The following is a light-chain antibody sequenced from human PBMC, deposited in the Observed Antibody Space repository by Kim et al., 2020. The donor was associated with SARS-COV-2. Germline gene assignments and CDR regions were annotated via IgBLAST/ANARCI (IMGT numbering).Light chain of an antibody. V-gene: IGKV3-20*01. J-gene: IGKJ2*01. CDR2: GAS. Sequence: LAPGDRAPLSYRASRSVSSNYLAWDQQKPGQPPRLLIYGASSRATAIPDRFSGSGSGTAFTLTISRLEPEDFAVYYCQQYGSSSYTFGQGTKLEI. CDR1: RSVSSNY. CDR3: QQYGSSSYT.